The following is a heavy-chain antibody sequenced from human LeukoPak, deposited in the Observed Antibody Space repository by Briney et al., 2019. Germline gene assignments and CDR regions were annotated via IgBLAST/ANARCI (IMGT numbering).Heavy chain of an antibody. CDR3: ARGPAAHTAMVTYFDY. Sequence: PLETLSLPCAFSGYSISTGYYWGWLRPPPGKGLEWIGSIYHSGSTYYNPSLKSRVTISVDTSKNQFSLNLTSVTAADTAVYYCARGPAAHTAMVTYFDYWGQGTLVTVSS. CDR2: IYHSGST. J-gene: IGHJ4*02. V-gene: IGHV4-38-2*01. D-gene: IGHD5-18*01. CDR1: GYSISTGYY.